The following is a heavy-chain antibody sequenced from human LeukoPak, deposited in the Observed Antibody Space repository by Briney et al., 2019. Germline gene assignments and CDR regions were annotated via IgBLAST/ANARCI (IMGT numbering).Heavy chain of an antibody. CDR1: GGSISSGGYY. V-gene: IGHV4-31*03. J-gene: IGHJ4*02. CDR3: ARQGLGHIGYSGYALDY. CDR2: IYYSGST. Sequence: SQTLSLTCTVSGGSISSGGYYWSWIRQHPGTGLEWIGYIYYSGSTYYNPSLKSRVTISVDTSKNQFSLKLSSVTAADTAVYYCARQGLGHIGYSGYALDYWGQGTLVTVSS. D-gene: IGHD5-12*01.